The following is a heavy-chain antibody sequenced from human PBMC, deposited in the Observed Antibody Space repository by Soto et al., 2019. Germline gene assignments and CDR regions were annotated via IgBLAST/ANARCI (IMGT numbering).Heavy chain of an antibody. J-gene: IGHJ5*02. D-gene: IGHD3-9*01. Sequence: LSQTLSLTCAISGDSVSSNSAAWNWIRQSPSRGLEWLGRTYYRSKWYNDYAVSVKSRITINPDASKNQFSLQLNSVTPEDTAVYYCARERPYYDILTGFSGWFDPWGQGTLVTVS. V-gene: IGHV6-1*01. CDR1: GDSVSSNSAA. CDR2: TYYRSKWYN. CDR3: ARERPYYDILTGFSGWFDP.